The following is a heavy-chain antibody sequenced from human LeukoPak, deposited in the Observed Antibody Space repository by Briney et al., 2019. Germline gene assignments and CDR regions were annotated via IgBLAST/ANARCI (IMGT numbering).Heavy chain of an antibody. CDR3: ARDKSSPHAFDI. CDR2: IYSGGST. V-gene: IGHV3-53*01. J-gene: IGHJ3*02. Sequence: GGSLSLSCAASGFTVSRNYMSWVRQAPGKGLEWVSIIYSGGSTYYADSVKGRFTISRDNSKNTLYLQMNSLRAEDTAVYYCARDKSSPHAFDIWGQGTMVTVSS. CDR1: GFTVSRNY.